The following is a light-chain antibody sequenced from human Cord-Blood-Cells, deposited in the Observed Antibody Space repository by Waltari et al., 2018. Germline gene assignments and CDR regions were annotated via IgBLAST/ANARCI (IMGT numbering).Light chain of an antibody. CDR3: AAWDDSLSGPV. V-gene: IGLV1-47*01. J-gene: IGLJ3*02. CDR2: RNN. Sequence: QSVLTQPPSASGTPGQRVTISCSGSSSNIGSNYVYWYQQLQGTAPKLLIHRNNQRPSGVPDRFSGSKSGTSASLAISGLRSEDEADYYCAAWDDSLSGPVFGGGTKLTVL. CDR1: SSNIGSNY.